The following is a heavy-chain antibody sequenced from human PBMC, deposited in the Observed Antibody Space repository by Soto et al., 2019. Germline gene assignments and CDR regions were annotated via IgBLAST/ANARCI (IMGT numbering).Heavy chain of an antibody. CDR2: IYWDDDK. Sequence: QITLKESGPTLVKPTQTLTLTCTFSGFSLSTSGVGVGWIRQPPGKALEWLALIYWDDDKRYSPSLKSRLTITKDTSKNQVVLTMTNMDPVDTATYYCAHRQELVIPGYNWFDPWGQGTLVTVSS. D-gene: IGHD6-6*01. CDR1: GFSLSTSGVG. J-gene: IGHJ5*02. CDR3: AHRQELVIPGYNWFDP. V-gene: IGHV2-5*02.